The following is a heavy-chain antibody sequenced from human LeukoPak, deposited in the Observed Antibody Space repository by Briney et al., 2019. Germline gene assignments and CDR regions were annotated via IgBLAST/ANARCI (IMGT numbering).Heavy chain of an antibody. CDR1: GYTFTSYA. V-gene: IGHV7-4-1*02. J-gene: IGHJ5*02. CDR3: ARKQQLVRGDNWFDP. CDR2: INTNTGNP. D-gene: IGHD6-13*01. Sequence: ASVKVPCKASGYTFTSYAMNWVRQAPGQGLEWMGWINTNTGNPTYAQGFTGRFVYSLDTSVSTAYLQISSLKAEDTAVYYCARKQQLVRGDNWFDPWGQGTLVTVSS.